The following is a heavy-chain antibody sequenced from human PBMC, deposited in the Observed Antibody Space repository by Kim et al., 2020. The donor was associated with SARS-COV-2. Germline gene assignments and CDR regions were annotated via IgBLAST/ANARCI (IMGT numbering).Heavy chain of an antibody. V-gene: IGHV1-18*01. CDR3: AREGGWFDSSDFHFDS. J-gene: IGHJ4*02. CDR1: EYVFSSYV. D-gene: IGHD3-22*01. CDR2: ISAYNGNT. Sequence: ASVKVSCKASEYVFSSYVITWVRQAPGQGLEWMGRISAYNGNTRYAQKFQGRLTMTTDTSTTTAYMELRTLTSDDTAVYYCAREGGWFDSSDFHFDSWGQGTPVTASS.